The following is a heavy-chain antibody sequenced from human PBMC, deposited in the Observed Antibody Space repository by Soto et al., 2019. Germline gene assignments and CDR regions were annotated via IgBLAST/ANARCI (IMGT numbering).Heavy chain of an antibody. V-gene: IGHV3-30-3*02. CDR3: AKSGREYYYYYVDV. Sequence: GGSLRLSCAASGFTFSSYAMHWVRQAPGKGLEWVAVISYDGSNKYYADSVKGRFTISRDNSNNTLYLQMNSLRAEDTAVYYCAKSGREYYYYYVDVWGKGTTVTVSS. CDR2: ISYDGSNK. D-gene: IGHD1-26*01. CDR1: GFTFSSYA. J-gene: IGHJ6*03.